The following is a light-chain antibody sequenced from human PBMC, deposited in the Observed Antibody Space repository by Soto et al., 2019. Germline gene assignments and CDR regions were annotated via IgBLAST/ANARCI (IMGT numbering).Light chain of an antibody. CDR3: QQSGSSMYI. J-gene: IGKJ2*01. CDR2: GAS. V-gene: IGKV3-20*01. Sequence: EIVLTQSPGTLSLSPGERATLSCRASQSVSSSHLAWYQQKPGQAPRLLIYGASTRATGIPDRFSGSGSGTEFTLTISRLEPEDVAVYSCQQSGSSMYIFGPGTKLEIK. CDR1: QSVSSSH.